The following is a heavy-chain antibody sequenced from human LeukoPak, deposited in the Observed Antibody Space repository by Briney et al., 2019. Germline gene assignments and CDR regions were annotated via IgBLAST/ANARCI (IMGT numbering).Heavy chain of an antibody. CDR1: GFSFSRYS. V-gene: IGHV3-48*01. D-gene: IGHD1-26*01. Sequence: PGGSLKLSCAASGFSFSRYSMNWVRQAPGKGLEWISYISSSSTSTFYADSVKGRFTISRDNGKNSVYPQMNSLSAEDTAVYYCAASYSETQLFYFDYWGQGNLVTVSP. CDR3: AASYSETQLFYFDY. J-gene: IGHJ4*02. CDR2: ISSSSTST.